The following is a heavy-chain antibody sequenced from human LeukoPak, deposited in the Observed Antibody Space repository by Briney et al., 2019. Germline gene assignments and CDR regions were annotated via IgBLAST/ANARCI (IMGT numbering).Heavy chain of an antibody. CDR3: ARGRGYDSSAFDI. V-gene: IGHV4-30-4*01. CDR2: IYYSGST. CDR1: GGSISSGDYY. J-gene: IGHJ3*02. D-gene: IGHD3-22*01. Sequence: SETLSLTCTVSGGSISSGDYYWSWIRQPPGKGLEWIGYIYYSGSTYYNPSFKSRVTISVDTSKNQFSLKLSSVTAADTAVYYCARGRGYDSSAFDIWGQGTMVTVSS.